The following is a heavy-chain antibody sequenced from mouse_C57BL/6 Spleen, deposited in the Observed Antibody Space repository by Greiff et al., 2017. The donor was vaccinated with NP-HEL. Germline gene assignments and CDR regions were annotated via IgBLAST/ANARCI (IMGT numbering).Heavy chain of an antibody. CDR1: GYTFPASY. Sequence: EVQLQESGPVLVKPGASVRMSCKASGYTFPASYMNGVNQSHGRSLEWIGVINPYNGGTSYNQKFKGKATLTVDKSSSTAYMELNSLTSEDSAVYYCARRGWDWFAYWGQGTLVTVSA. J-gene: IGHJ3*01. CDR3: ARRGWDWFAY. CDR2: INPYNGGT. V-gene: IGHV1-19*01. D-gene: IGHD1-1*02.